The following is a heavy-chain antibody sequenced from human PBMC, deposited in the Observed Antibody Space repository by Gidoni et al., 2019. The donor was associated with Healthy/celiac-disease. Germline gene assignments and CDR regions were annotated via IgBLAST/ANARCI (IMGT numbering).Heavy chain of an antibody. D-gene: IGHD3-22*01. J-gene: IGHJ4*02. CDR2: MNPNSGNT. CDR1: GYTFTSYD. V-gene: IGHV1-8*01. Sequence: QVQLVQSGAEVKKPGASVKVSGKASGYTFTSYDSNWVRQATGQGLEWMGWMNPNSGNTGYAQKFQGRVTMTRNTSISTAYMELSSLRSEDTAVYYCARGIVDYYDPEPFDYWGQGTLVTVSS. CDR3: ARGIVDYYDPEPFDY.